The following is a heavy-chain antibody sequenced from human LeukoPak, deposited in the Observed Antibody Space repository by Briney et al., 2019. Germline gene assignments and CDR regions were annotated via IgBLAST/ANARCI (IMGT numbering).Heavy chain of an antibody. Sequence: GGSLRLSCAASGFTFGSYWMNWVRQAPGKGLEWVANIKQAGTEKYYVDSVKGRFTISRDNAKNSLFLQMNSLRAEDTAVYFRARVRGGYYLDYWGQGTLVTVSS. J-gene: IGHJ4*02. D-gene: IGHD5-24*01. V-gene: IGHV3-7*04. CDR1: GFTFGSYW. CDR3: ARVRGGYYLDY. CDR2: IKQAGTEK.